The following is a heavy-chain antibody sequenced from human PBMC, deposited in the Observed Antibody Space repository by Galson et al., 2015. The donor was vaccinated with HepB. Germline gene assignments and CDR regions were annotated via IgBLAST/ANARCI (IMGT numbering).Heavy chain of an antibody. J-gene: IGHJ4*02. D-gene: IGHD3-3*01. Sequence: SLRLSCAASGFTFSNYAMSWVRQAPGKGLEWVSSISHTGSNTYYADSVKGRFTISRDNSKNTLNLQMNSLRAEDTAVYYCAKERGSSYYKDYWGQGTLVIVSS. V-gene: IGHV3-23*01. CDR3: AKERGSSYYKDY. CDR1: GFTFSNYA. CDR2: ISHTGSNT.